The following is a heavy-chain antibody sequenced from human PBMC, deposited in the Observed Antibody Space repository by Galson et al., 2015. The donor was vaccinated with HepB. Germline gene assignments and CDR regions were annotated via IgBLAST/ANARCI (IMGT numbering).Heavy chain of an antibody. CDR2: LSRNGGST. CDR1: GFTFSNYA. D-gene: IGHD2-15*01. Sequence: SLRLSCAASGFTFSNYAMHWVRQAPGKGLEYFSALSRNGGSTYYADSVKGRFTISRDNSKNTLYLQMSSLRAEDTAVYYCSRDRAFGFESDYYYNYGMDVWGQGTTVTVSS. CDR3: SRDRAFGFESDYYYNYGMDV. J-gene: IGHJ6*02. V-gene: IGHV3-64D*06.